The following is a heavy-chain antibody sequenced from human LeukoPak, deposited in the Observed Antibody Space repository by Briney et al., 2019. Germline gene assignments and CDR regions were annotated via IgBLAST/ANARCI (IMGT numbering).Heavy chain of an antibody. J-gene: IGHJ4*02. D-gene: IGHD3-22*01. CDR1: GGTFSSYA. Sequence: VASVKVSCKASGGTFSSYAISWVRQAPGQGLEWMGGIIPIFGTANYAQKFQGRVTITADESTSTAYMELSSLRSEDTAVYYCASYYYDSSGYYYYWGQGTLVTVSS. CDR2: IIPIFGTA. CDR3: ASYYYDSSGYYYY. V-gene: IGHV1-69*13.